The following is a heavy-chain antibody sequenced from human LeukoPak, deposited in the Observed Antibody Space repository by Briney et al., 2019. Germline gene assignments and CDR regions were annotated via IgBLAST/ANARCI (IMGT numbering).Heavy chain of an antibody. D-gene: IGHD3-22*01. V-gene: IGHV3-30*18. CDR1: GFTFSSYG. Sequence: GGSLRLSCAASGFTFSSYGMHWVRQAPGKGLEWVAVISYDGSNKYYADSVKGRFTISRDNSKNTLYLQMNSLRAEDTAVYYCAKDGSRGGYSEYYDSSGYFNYWGQGTLVTVSS. CDR2: ISYDGSNK. CDR3: AKDGSRGGYSEYYDSSGYFNY. J-gene: IGHJ4*02.